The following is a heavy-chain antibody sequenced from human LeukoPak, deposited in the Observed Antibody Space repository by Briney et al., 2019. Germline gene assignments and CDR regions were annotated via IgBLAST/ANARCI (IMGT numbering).Heavy chain of an antibody. CDR1: GGSISSGDYY. CDR2: IYSSGRT. CDR3: ARVSDARHPDY. Sequence: PSETLSLTCSASGGSISSGDYYWSWLRQPPGKTLEWIGYIYSSGRTTYSPSLKSRITISPDTSKNQFSLRLTSVTAADTAVYYCARVSDARHPDYWGQGTLVTVSS. V-gene: IGHV4-30-4*01. J-gene: IGHJ4*02.